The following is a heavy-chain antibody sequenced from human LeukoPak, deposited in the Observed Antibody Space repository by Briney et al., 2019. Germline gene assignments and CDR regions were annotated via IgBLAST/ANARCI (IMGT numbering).Heavy chain of an antibody. J-gene: IGHJ4*02. D-gene: IGHD3-10*01. CDR1: GGSISSYY. CDR3: ARKYYYGSGSYYPSKGPFDY. CDR2: IYTSGST. Sequence: SETLSLTCTVSGGSISSYYWSWIRQPAGKGLEWIGRIYTSGSTNYNPSLKSRVTISVDTSKNQFSLKLSSVTAADTAVYYCARKYYYGSGSYYPSKGPFDYWGQGTLVTVSS. V-gene: IGHV4-4*07.